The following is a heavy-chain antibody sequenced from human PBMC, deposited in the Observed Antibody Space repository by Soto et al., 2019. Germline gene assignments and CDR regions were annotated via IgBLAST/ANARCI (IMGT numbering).Heavy chain of an antibody. V-gene: IGHV4-34*01. J-gene: IGHJ3*02. CDR3: ARGWEYYDSSGYPDAFDI. CDR1: GGSFSGYY. Sequence: SETLSLTCAVYGGSFSGYYWSWIRQPPGKGLEWIGEINHSGSTNYNPSLKSRVTISVDTSKNQFSLKLISVTAADTAVYYGARGWEYYDSSGYPDAFDIWGQGTMVTVSS. D-gene: IGHD3-22*01. CDR2: INHSGST.